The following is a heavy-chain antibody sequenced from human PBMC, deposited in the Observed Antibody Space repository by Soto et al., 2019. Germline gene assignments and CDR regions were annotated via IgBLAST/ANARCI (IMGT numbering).Heavy chain of an antibody. Sequence: QVQLQESGPGVVKPSETLSLTCSVSGGSVNSGSYYWSWIRQPPGKALEWIGYVFYSGSTRYNPSLESRGTISQDTSKNQFALKLGSVTAADTAVYYCARALSGNYGHCYDSWGQGTLVSVSS. V-gene: IGHV4-61*01. J-gene: IGHJ4*02. D-gene: IGHD3-22*01. CDR1: GGSVNSGSYY. CDR3: ARALSGNYGHCYDS. CDR2: VFYSGST.